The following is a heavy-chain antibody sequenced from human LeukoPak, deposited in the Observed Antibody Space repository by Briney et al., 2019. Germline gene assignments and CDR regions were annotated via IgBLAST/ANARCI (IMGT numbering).Heavy chain of an antibody. Sequence: SVKVSCKASGGTFRSYAISWVRQAPGQGLEWMGGIIPIFGTANYAQKFQGRVTITADESTSTAYMELSRLRSDDTAVYYCARARSYYDAFDIWGQGTMVTVSS. CDR1: GGTFRSYA. D-gene: IGHD1-26*01. J-gene: IGHJ3*02. V-gene: IGHV1-69*13. CDR3: ARARSYYDAFDI. CDR2: IIPIFGTA.